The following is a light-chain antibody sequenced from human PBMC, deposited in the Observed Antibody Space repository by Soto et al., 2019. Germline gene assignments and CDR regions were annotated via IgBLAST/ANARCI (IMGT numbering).Light chain of an antibody. J-gene: IGKJ1*01. CDR1: QSVSSSY. Sequence: EIVLTQSPGTLSLSPGERATLSCRASQSVSSSYLAWYQQKPGQAPRLLIYGASSRATGIPDRFSGSGSGTDFTLNISRLEPEDFAVYYCQQYGSSPQTFGQGTKVEI. V-gene: IGKV3-20*01. CDR3: QQYGSSPQT. CDR2: GAS.